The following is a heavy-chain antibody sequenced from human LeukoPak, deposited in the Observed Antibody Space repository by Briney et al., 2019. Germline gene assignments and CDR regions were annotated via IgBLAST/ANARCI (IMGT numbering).Heavy chain of an antibody. CDR3: AIVVVPYFDY. Sequence: PSETLSLTCNVSGASMSNYYWVWIRQPPGKGLEWIGSIYYSGSTYYNPSLKSRVTISVDTSKNQFSLKLSSVTAADTAVYYCAIVVVPYFDYWGQGTLVTVSS. CDR1: GASMSNYY. V-gene: IGHV4-39*07. CDR2: IYYSGST. D-gene: IGHD2-15*01. J-gene: IGHJ4*02.